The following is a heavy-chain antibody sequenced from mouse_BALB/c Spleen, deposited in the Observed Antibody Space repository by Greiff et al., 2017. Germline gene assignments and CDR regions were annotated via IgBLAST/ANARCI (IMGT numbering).Heavy chain of an antibody. V-gene: IGHV14-3*02. J-gene: IGHJ2*01. CDR1: GFNIKDTY. CDR3: ATIYYDYDTGY. CDR2: IDPANGNT. D-gene: IGHD2-4*01. Sequence: VQLQQSGAELVKPGASVKLSCTASGFNIKDTYMHWVKQRPEQGLEWIGRIDPANGNTKYDPKFQGKATITADTSSNTAYLQLSSLTSEDTAVYYCATIYYDYDTGYWGQGTTLTVSS.